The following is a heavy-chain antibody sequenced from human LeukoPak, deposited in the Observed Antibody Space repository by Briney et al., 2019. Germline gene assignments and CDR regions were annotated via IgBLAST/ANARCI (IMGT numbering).Heavy chain of an antibody. CDR2: IYSTGSI. CDR1: GGVIRSYF. J-gene: IGHJ5*02. V-gene: IGHV4-4*07. Sequence: PSETLSLTCTVSGGVIRSYFWAWIRQPAGKGLEWIGRIYSTGSINHNPSLKTRVTISVDTSKNQFSLRLSSVTAADTAVYYCARAAERDWFDPWGQGTLVTVSS. CDR3: ARAAERDWFDP.